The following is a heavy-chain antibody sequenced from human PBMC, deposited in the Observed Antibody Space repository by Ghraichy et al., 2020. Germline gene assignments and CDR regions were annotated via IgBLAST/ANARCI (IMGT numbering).Heavy chain of an antibody. CDR1: GFTFSSYS. V-gene: IGHV3-48*02. CDR3: ARDSTPNYYYYYYGMDV. J-gene: IGHJ6*02. Sequence: LSLTCAASGFTFSSYSMNWVRQAPGKGLEWVSNISSSSSTIYYADSVKGRFTISRDNAKNSLYLQMNSLRDEDTAVYYCARDSTPNYYYYYYGMDVWGQGTTVTVSS. CDR2: ISSSSSTI. D-gene: IGHD2-2*01.